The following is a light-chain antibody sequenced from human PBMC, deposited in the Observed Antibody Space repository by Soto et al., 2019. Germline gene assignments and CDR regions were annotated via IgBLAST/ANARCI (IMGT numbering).Light chain of an antibody. Sequence: SSNMGTNTVGWYQQLPGAAPKVLIYVNDKRPSGVPDRFSGSNSGTSASLTISGLQSEDEADYYCVAWDANLDAHVFGTGTKVTVL. CDR2: VND. J-gene: IGLJ1*01. CDR3: VAWDANLDAHV. V-gene: IGLV1-44*01. CDR1: SSNMGTNT.